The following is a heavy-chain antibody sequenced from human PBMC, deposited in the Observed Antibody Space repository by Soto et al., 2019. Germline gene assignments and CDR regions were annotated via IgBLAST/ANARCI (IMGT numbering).Heavy chain of an antibody. CDR1: GYTFSDFD. CDR2: MNAKSGDT. CDR3: ARGNPFNYAGFDV. Sequence: ASVKVSCKASGYTFSDFDINWLRQASGQGPEWMGWMNAKSGDTFFAQRFQGKFNMTWDTSLSTAYMEVGSLTSDDTAIYFCARGNPFNYAGFDVWGQGTTVTVSS. V-gene: IGHV1-8*01. D-gene: IGHD3-16*01. J-gene: IGHJ6*02.